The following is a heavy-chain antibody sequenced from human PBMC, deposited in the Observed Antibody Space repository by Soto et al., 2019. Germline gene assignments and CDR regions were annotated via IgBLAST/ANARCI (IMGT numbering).Heavy chain of an antibody. CDR3: ARDRRTVRGESGFDP. CDR2: IIPIFGTA. CDR1: GGTFSSYA. D-gene: IGHD3-10*01. Sequence: QVPLVQSGAEVKKPGASVKVSCTASGGTFSSYAISWVRQAPGHGLEWMGGIIPIFGTANYAQKFQGRVTITADHSTSTAYMELSSLSSEDTAVYYCARDRRTVRGESGFDPWGQGTLVTVSS. J-gene: IGHJ5*02. V-gene: IGHV1-69*01.